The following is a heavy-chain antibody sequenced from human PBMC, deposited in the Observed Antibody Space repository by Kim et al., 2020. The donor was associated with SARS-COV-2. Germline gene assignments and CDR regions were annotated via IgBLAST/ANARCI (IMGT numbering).Heavy chain of an antibody. D-gene: IGHD6-6*01. CDR3: AKDQSSSSARYYYYDMDV. Sequence: KGRFTISRDNSKNSLYLQMNSLRTEDTALYYCAKDQSSSSARYYYYDMDVWGKGTTVTVSS. J-gene: IGHJ6*03. V-gene: IGHV3-43*01.